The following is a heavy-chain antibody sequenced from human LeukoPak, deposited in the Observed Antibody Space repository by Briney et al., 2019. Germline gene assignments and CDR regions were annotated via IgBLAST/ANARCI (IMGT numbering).Heavy chain of an antibody. D-gene: IGHD4-23*01. CDR1: GGSFSGYY. J-gene: IGHJ4*02. CDR3: ARGHYGGSTFDY. CDR2: INHSGST. V-gene: IGHV4-34*01. Sequence: SETLSLTCAVYGGSFSGYYWNWIRQPPGKGLEWIGEINHSGSTNYNPSLKSRVTISVDTSKNQFSLKLSSVTAADTAVYYCARGHYGGSTFDYWGQGTLVTVSS.